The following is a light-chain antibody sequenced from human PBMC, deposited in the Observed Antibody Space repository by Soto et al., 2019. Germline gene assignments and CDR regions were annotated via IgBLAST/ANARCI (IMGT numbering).Light chain of an antibody. J-gene: IGLJ1*01. CDR2: EVS. Sequence: QSVLTQPPSVSGSPGQSVAISCTGTSSDVGSYNRVSWYQQPPGAAPKLMIYEVSNRPSGVPDRFSGSKSGNTASLTISGLQAEDEADYYCNSYTGSSTYVFGTGTKLTV. CDR1: SSDVGSYNR. CDR3: NSYTGSSTYV. V-gene: IGLV2-18*02.